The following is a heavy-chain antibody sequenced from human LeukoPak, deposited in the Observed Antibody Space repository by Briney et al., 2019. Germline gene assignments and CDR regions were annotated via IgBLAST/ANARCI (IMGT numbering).Heavy chain of an antibody. CDR2: INHSGNT. Sequence: SETLSLTCAVYGGSFSGYYWSWIRQPPGKGLEWIGEINHSGNTNYNPSLKSRVTISVDTSKNQFSLKLSSVTAADTAVYYCARDYSGSYHDYWGQGTLVTVST. D-gene: IGHD1-26*01. V-gene: IGHV4-34*01. CDR3: ARDYSGSYHDY. CDR1: GGSFSGYY. J-gene: IGHJ4*02.